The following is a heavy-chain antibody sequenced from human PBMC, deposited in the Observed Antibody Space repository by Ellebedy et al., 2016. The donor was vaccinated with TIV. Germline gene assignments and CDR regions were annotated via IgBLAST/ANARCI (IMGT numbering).Heavy chain of an antibody. Sequence: AASVKVSCKASGYTFISYGINWVRQAPGQGLEWMGWISAYNGNTNYAQKLQDRVTMTTDPSTSIGYMELRSLRSDDTAVYYCARGSSGYPFAVADYWGQGTLVTVSS. CDR1: GYTFISYG. J-gene: IGHJ4*02. D-gene: IGHD3-22*01. CDR2: ISAYNGNT. V-gene: IGHV1-18*04. CDR3: ARGSSGYPFAVADY.